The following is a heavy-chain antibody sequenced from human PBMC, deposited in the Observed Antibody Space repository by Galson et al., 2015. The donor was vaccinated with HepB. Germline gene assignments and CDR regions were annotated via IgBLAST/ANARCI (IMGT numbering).Heavy chain of an antibody. CDR3: ARDIGTGSYSLDY. CDR1: GYIFSNYG. Sequence: SLRLSCAASGYIFSNYGMHWVRQAPGKGLEWVAVIWYDGSNKYYADSVKGRFTISRDNSKKTLYLQMDSLRAEDTAVYYCARDIGTGSYSLDYWGQGTLVTVSS. J-gene: IGHJ4*02. CDR2: IWYDGSNK. D-gene: IGHD1-26*01. V-gene: IGHV3-33*01.